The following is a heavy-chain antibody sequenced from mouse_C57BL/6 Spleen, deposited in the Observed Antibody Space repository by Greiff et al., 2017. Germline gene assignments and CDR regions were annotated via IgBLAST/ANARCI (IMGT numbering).Heavy chain of an antibody. J-gene: IGHJ2*01. CDR3: VRGRLQGYFDY. CDR1: GFTFNTYA. D-gene: IGHD2-10*01. Sequence: EVQLVESGGGLVQPKGSLKLSCAASGFTFNTYAMHWVRQAPGKGLEWVARIRSKSSNYATYYADSVKDRFTISRENSQSILYMQMNNLKTEDTAMYYCVRGRLQGYFDYWGQGTTLTVSS. V-gene: IGHV10-3*01. CDR2: IRSKSSNYAT.